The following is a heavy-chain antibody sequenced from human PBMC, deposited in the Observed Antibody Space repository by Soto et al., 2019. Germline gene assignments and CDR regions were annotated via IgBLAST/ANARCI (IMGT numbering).Heavy chain of an antibody. CDR2: INSDGSST. CDR1: GFTFSSYW. CDR3: ARGGSLNWYFDL. D-gene: IGHD1-26*01. V-gene: IGHV3-74*01. J-gene: IGHJ2*01. Sequence: GGSLRLSCAASGFTFSSYWMHWVRQALGKGLVWVSRINSDGSSTSYADSVKGRFTISRDNAKNTLYLQMNSLRAEDTAVYYCARGGSLNWYFDLWGRGTLVTVSS.